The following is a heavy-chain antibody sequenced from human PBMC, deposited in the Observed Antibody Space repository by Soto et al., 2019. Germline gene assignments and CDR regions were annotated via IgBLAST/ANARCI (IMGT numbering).Heavy chain of an antibody. CDR3: ARDSPDVSHIAARPANYYYGMDV. V-gene: IGHV3-21*01. CDR1: GFTFSSYS. D-gene: IGHD6-6*01. CDR2: ISSSSSYI. Sequence: GGSLRLSCAASGFTFSSYSMNWVRQAPGKGLEWVSSISSSSSYIYYADSVKGRFTISRDNAKNSLYLQMNSLRAEDTAVYYCARDSPDVSHIAARPANYYYGMDVWGQGTTVTVS. J-gene: IGHJ6*02.